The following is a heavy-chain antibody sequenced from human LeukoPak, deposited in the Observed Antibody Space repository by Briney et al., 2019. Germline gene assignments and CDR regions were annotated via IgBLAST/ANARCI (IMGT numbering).Heavy chain of an antibody. D-gene: IGHD3-3*01. Sequence: ASVKVSCKASGYTFTNYVINWVRQAPGQGLEWMGWINTYNGNTKYPQNLQGRVTMTTDTSTSTAYMELRRLRSEDTAVYYCSRVYYDFWSGYYTDVYFDYWGQGTLVTVSS. CDR3: SRVYYDFWSGYYTDVYFDY. J-gene: IGHJ4*02. CDR1: GYTFTNYV. CDR2: INTYNGNT. V-gene: IGHV1-18*01.